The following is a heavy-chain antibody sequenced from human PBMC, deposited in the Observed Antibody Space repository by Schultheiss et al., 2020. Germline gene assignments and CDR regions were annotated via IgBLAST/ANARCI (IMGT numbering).Heavy chain of an antibody. CDR3: AKDLDGYSSSWKQYPDY. CDR1: GFTFSSYG. CDR2: ISYDGSNK. Sequence: GGSLRLSCAASGFTFSSYGMHWVRQAPGKGLEWVAVISYDGSNKYYADSVKGRFTISRDNSKNTLYLQMNSLRAEDTAVYYCAKDLDGYSSSWKQYPDYWGQGTLVTVSS. D-gene: IGHD6-13*01. J-gene: IGHJ4*02. V-gene: IGHV3-30*18.